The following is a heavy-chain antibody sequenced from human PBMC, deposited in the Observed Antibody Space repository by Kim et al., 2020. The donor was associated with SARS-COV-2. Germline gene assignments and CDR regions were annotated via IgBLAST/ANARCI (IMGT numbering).Heavy chain of an antibody. CDR3: ASSHLGQWLAPFDY. D-gene: IGHD6-19*01. J-gene: IGHJ4*02. Sequence: SQKFQGRVTITRDTSASTAYMELSSLRSEDTAVYYCASSHLGQWLAPFDYWGQGTLVTVSS. V-gene: IGHV1-3*01.